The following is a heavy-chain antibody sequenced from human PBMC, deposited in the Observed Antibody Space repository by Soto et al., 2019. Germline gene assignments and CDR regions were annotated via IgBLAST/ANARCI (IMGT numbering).Heavy chain of an antibody. CDR1: GYTFTGYY. J-gene: IGHJ6*03. CDR2: INPNSGGT. Sequence: GASVKVSCKASGYTFTGYYMHWVRQAPGQGLEWMGWINPNSGGTNYAQKFQGWVTMTRDTSISTAYMELSRLRSDDTAVYYCARGITNQFTTGWSYYYYYMDVWGKGTTVTVSS. CDR3: ARGITNQFTTGWSYYYYYMDV. V-gene: IGHV1-2*04. D-gene: IGHD3-22*01.